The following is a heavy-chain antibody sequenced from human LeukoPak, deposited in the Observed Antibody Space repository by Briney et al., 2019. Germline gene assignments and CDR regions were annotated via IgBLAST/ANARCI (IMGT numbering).Heavy chain of an antibody. CDR2: IYYSGST. CDR3: ARLGMMSRNLNWFDP. D-gene: IGHD3-16*01. V-gene: IGHV4-39*01. J-gene: IGHJ5*02. Sequence: SETLSLTCTVSGGSMSSYYWGWIRQPPGKGLEWIGSIYYSGSTYYNPSLKSRVTISVDTSKNQFSLKLSSVTAADTAVYYCARLGMMSRNLNWFDPWGQGTLVTVSS. CDR1: GGSMSSYY.